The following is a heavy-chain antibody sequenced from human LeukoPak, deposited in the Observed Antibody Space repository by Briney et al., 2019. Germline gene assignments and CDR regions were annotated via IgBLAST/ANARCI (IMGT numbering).Heavy chain of an antibody. Sequence: GGSLRLSCAASGFTFSSYSMNWVRQAPGKGLEWVSFVSDSGDITYYTDSVKGRFTISRDNSINTLWLQMSSLRAEDTAVYYCVKVGTTGTNNWFDSWGQGTLVTVSS. CDR2: VSDSGDIT. J-gene: IGHJ5*01. D-gene: IGHD1-1*01. CDR3: VKVGTTGTNNWFDS. CDR1: GFTFSSYS. V-gene: IGHV3-23*01.